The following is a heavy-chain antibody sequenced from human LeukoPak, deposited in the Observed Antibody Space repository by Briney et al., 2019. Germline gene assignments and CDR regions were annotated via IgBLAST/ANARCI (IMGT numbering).Heavy chain of an antibody. CDR3: ARGRETHFDY. V-gene: IGHV3-53*01. D-gene: IGHD4-23*01. CDR1: GFIVSSNC. J-gene: IGHJ4*02. CDR2: IYSGGST. Sequence: GGSLRLSCVASGFIVSSNCMSWVRQAPGKGLEWVSFIYSGGSTYYADSVKGRFTISRDNSKNTLYLQMNSLRAEDTAVYYCARGRETHFDYWGQGTLVTVSS.